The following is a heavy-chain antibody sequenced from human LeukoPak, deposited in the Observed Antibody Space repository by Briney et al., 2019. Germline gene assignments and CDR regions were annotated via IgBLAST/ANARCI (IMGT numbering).Heavy chain of an antibody. CDR3: ARDTHYYGSGSPAFDI. V-gene: IGHV3-48*01. D-gene: IGHD3-10*01. CDR1: GFTFITYS. Sequence: GGSLRLSCAASGFTFITYSMNWVRQAPGKGLEWVSYISSSSSTMHYADSVKGRFTISRDNAKNSLHLQMNGLRAEDTAVYYRARDTHYYGSGSPAFDIWGQGTMVTVSS. J-gene: IGHJ3*02. CDR2: ISSSSSTM.